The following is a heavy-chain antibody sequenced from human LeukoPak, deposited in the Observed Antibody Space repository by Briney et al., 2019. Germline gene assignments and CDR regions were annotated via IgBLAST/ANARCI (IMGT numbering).Heavy chain of an antibody. CDR1: GFTFSSYG. J-gene: IGHJ4*02. Sequence: GGSLRLSCAASGFTFSSYGMHWVRQAPGKGLEWVAFIRYDGSNKYYADSVKGRFTISRDNSKNTLYLQMNSLRPEDTAVYYCARDRYYYDSSGYYDYWGQGTLVTVSS. D-gene: IGHD3-22*01. V-gene: IGHV3-30*02. CDR2: IRYDGSNK. CDR3: ARDRYYYDSSGYYDY.